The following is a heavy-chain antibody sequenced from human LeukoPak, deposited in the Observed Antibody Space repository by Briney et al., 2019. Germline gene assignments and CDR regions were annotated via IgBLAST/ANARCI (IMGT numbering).Heavy chain of an antibody. D-gene: IGHD4-11*01. CDR2: IIPILGIA. Sequence: SVKVSCKASGGTFSSYAISWVRQAPGQGLEWMGRIIPILGIANYAQKFQGRVTITADKSTSTAYMELSSLRSEDMAVYYCARSPRLPYNWFEPWGQGTLVTVSS. CDR1: GGTFSSYA. CDR3: ARSPRLPYNWFEP. V-gene: IGHV1-69*04. J-gene: IGHJ5*02.